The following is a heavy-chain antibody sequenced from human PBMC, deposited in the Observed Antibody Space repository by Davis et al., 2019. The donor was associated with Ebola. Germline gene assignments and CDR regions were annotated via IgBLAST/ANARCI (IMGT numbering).Heavy chain of an antibody. D-gene: IGHD6-13*01. V-gene: IGHV4-61*01. CDR1: GGSVSSGSYY. CDR3: ARASSWSGHNGY. CDR2: IYYSGSA. Sequence: PSETLSLTCTVSGGSVSSGSYYWSWIRQPPGKGLEWIGYIYYSGSAYYNPSLKSRVTISVDTSKNQFSLKLTSVTAADTAVYYCARASSWSGHNGYWGRGTLVTVSS. J-gene: IGHJ4*02.